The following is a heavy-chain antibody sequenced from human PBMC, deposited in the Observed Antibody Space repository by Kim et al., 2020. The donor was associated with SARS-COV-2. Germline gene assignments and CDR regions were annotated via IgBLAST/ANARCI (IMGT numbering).Heavy chain of an antibody. CDR3: AKSFRFCGGDCYSDYYYYGMDV. CDR2: ISYDGSNK. Sequence: GGSLRLSCAASGFTFSSYGMHWVRQAPGKGLEWVAVISYDGSNKYYADSVKGRFTISRDNSKNTLYLQMNRLRAEDTAVYYCAKSFRFCGGDCYSDYYYYGMDVWGQGTTVTVSS. V-gene: IGHV3-30*18. CDR1: GFTFSSYG. D-gene: IGHD2-21*02. J-gene: IGHJ6*02.